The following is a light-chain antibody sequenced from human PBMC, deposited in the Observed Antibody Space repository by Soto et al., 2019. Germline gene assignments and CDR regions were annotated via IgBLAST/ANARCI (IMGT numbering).Light chain of an antibody. CDR3: QQYIIYPIT. Sequence: DIQMTQSPSSLSASVGDRVTITCRASQDISSWVAWYQQKPEKAPKSLISAASTLQSGVPSRFSGSGSGTDFTLTISSLQPEDFATYYCQQYIIYPITFGGGTRVDLK. CDR2: AAS. J-gene: IGKJ4*01. V-gene: IGKV1D-16*01. CDR1: QDISSW.